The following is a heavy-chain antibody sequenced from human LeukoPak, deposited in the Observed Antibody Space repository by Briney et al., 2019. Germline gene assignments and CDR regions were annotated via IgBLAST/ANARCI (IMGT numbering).Heavy chain of an antibody. J-gene: IGHJ3*02. Sequence: SETLSLTCTVSGGSISSYYWSWIRQPPRKGLEWIGYIYYSGSTNYKPSLKSRVTISVDTSKNQFSLNLSSVTAADTAVYYCAKERGLAALDAFDIWGQGTMVTVSS. CDR2: IYYSGST. CDR3: AKERGLAALDAFDI. V-gene: IGHV4-59*01. D-gene: IGHD6-6*01. CDR1: GGSISSYY.